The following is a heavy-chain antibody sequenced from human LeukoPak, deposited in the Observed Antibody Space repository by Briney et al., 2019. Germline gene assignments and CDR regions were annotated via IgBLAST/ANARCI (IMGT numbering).Heavy chain of an antibody. D-gene: IGHD5-12*01. CDR1: GGSTNTYC. CDR2: IYPSGST. J-gene: IGHJ4*02. Sequence: SETLSLTCTVSGGSTNTYCWSSIRQPAEKGLEWIGRIYPSGSTYYNPSLKSRVTISIDKSKNQFSLRLTSVTAADTAVYYCARDRSGYSEYYFDYWGQGSLVTVSP. V-gene: IGHV4-4*07. CDR3: ARDRSGYSEYYFDY.